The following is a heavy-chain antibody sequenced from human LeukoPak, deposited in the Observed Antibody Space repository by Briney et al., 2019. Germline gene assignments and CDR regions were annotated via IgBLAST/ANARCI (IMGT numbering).Heavy chain of an antibody. CDR3: ARGYSSGWYNGAGYYYYMDV. D-gene: IGHD6-19*01. CDR1: GGTFSSYA. Sequence: SVKVSCKASGGTFSSYAISWVRQAPGQGLEWMGGIIPIFGTANYAQKFQGRVTITADESTSTAYMELSSLRSEDTAVYYCARGYSSGWYNGAGYYYYMDVWGKGTTVTVSS. CDR2: IIPIFGTA. V-gene: IGHV1-69*13. J-gene: IGHJ6*03.